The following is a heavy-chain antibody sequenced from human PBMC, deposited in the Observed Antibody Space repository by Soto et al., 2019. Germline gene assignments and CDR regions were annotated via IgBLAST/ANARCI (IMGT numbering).Heavy chain of an antibody. J-gene: IGHJ6*01. CDR2: IKSKTDGGTT. V-gene: IGHV3-15*07. CDR3: ATSIVVVPSASRSLWAPREAYYSYGMDV. CDR1: GFTFSNAW. Sequence: EVQLVESGGGLVKPGGSLRLSCAASGFTFSNAWMKWVRQAPGKGLEWVGHIKSKTDGGTTDYAAPVKGRFTISRDDSKNTLYLQMNSLKTEDTAVYYCATSIVVVPSASRSLWAPREAYYSYGMDVW. D-gene: IGHD2-2*01.